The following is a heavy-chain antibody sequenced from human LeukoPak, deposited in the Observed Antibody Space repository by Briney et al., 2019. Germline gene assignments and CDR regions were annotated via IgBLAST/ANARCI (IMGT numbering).Heavy chain of an antibody. J-gene: IGHJ3*02. D-gene: IGHD6-6*01. CDR3: AREHIAARQGEAFDI. Sequence: GGSLRLSCATSGFTFSSYWMTWVRQAPGKGLEWVANIKQDGSEKYYVDSVKGRFTISRDNAKNSLYLQMNSLRAEDTAVYYCAREHIAARQGEAFDIWGQGTMVTVSS. V-gene: IGHV3-7*01. CDR1: GFTFSSYW. CDR2: IKQDGSEK.